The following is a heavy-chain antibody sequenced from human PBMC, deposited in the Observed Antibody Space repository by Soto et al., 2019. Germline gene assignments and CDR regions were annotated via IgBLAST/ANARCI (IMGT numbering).Heavy chain of an antibody. J-gene: IGHJ4*02. Sequence: ESGGGVVQPGRSLRLSCAASGFTFSSYGMHWVRQAPGKGLEWVAVISYDGSNKYYADSVKGRFTISRDKSKNTLYLQMNSLRAEDTAVYYCAKAQYSSGWGYFDYWGQGTLVTVSS. CDR3: AKAQYSSGWGYFDY. CDR1: GFTFSSYG. V-gene: IGHV3-30*18. CDR2: ISYDGSNK. D-gene: IGHD6-19*01.